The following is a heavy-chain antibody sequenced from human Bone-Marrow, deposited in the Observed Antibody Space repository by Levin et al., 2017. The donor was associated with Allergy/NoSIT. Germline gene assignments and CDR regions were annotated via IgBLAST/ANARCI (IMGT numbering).Heavy chain of an antibody. D-gene: IGHD2-2*01. V-gene: IGHV3-9*01. J-gene: IGHJ4*02. CDR3: AKEARFCSSTSCYGGYFDY. Sequence: GGSLRLSCAASGFTFDDYAMHWVRQAPGKGLEWVSVINWNSDTIAYADSVKGRFTISRDNAKNSLYLQMNSLRVEDTALYYCAKEARFCSSTSCYGGYFDYWGQGALVTVSS. CDR2: INWNSDTI. CDR1: GFTFDDYA.